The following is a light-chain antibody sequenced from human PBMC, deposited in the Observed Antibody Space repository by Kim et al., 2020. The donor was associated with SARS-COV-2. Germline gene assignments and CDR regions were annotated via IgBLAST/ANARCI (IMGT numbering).Light chain of an antibody. V-gene: IGLV3-21*03. Sequence: APGKTARITCGGDTIESKSVHWYQRRPGQAPVLFVYDDSDRPSGIPERFSGSNSGNTATLTISRVEAGDEADYYCQVWDSSSDHVVFGGGTQLTVL. J-gene: IGLJ2*01. CDR2: DDS. CDR3: QVWDSSSDHVV. CDR1: TIESKS.